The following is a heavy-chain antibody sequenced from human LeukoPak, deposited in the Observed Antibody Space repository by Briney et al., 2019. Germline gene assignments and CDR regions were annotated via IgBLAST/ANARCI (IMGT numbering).Heavy chain of an antibody. V-gene: IGHV3-48*01. CDR3: TRELAY. CDR1: GFTFSSYS. Sequence: GGSLRLSCVASGFTFSSYSVNWVRQAPGKGLEWVSYIGSGSTGIYYADSVKGRFSISRDDAKSSLYLQLNSLRAEDTAVYYCTRELAYWGQGALVTVSS. J-gene: IGHJ4*02. CDR2: IGSGSTGI.